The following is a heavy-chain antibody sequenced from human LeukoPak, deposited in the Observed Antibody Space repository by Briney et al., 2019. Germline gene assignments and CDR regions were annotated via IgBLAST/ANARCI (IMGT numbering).Heavy chain of an antibody. CDR3: ARVGTVGRSDP. J-gene: IGHJ5*02. V-gene: IGHV1-18*01. CDR1: GYTFTSYG. CDR2: ISAYNGNT. D-gene: IGHD7-27*01. Sequence: ASVRVSFKASGYTFTSYGISWVRQAPGQGLEWMGWISAYNGNTSYAQKLQGRVTMTTDTSTSTAYMELRSLRSDDTAVYYCARVGTVGRSDPWGQGTLVTVSS.